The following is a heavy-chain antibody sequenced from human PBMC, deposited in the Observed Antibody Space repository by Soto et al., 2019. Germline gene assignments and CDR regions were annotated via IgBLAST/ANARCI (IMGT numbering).Heavy chain of an antibody. CDR2: IYYSGTT. CDR3: ARTYCTNTACQAHGIDV. Sequence: SETLSLTCTVSGGSVSSGSYYWTWIRQPPGKGLEWLGYIYYSGTTNYNPPLKSRITISVDTSGNQFSLKLSSVTAADTAVYFCARTYCTNTACQAHGIDVWGQGTTVTVSS. CDR1: GGSVSSGSYY. D-gene: IGHD5-18*01. V-gene: IGHV4-61*01. J-gene: IGHJ6*02.